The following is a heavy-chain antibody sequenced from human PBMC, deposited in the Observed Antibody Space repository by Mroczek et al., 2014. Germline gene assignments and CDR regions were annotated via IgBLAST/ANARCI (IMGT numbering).Heavy chain of an antibody. Sequence: QVQLQESGPGLVKPSETLSLTCTVSGGSISSYYWSWIRQPPGKGLEWIGYIYYSGSTNYNPSLKSRVTISVDTSKNQFSLKLSSVTAADTAVYYCARGRGLDRNFDYWGQGTLVTVSS. D-gene: IGHD3-10*01. CDR3: ARGRGLDRNFDY. CDR1: GGSISSYY. CDR2: IYYSGST. J-gene: IGHJ4*02. V-gene: IGHV4-59*01.